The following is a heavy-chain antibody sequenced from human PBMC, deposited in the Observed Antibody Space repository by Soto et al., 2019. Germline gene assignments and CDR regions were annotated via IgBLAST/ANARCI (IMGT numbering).Heavy chain of an antibody. CDR1: GFTFSSYA. Sequence: EVQLLESGGGLVQPGGSLRLSCAASGFTFSSYALSWVRQAPGKGLEWVSAISSSGGGTYYADSVKGRFTISRDNSKNPLYLQMNSLRAEDTALYYCAKGTDIVVEVAATDFDYWCQGTLVTVSS. CDR3: AKGTDIVVEVAATDFDY. D-gene: IGHD2-15*01. V-gene: IGHV3-23*01. J-gene: IGHJ4*02. CDR2: ISSSGGGT.